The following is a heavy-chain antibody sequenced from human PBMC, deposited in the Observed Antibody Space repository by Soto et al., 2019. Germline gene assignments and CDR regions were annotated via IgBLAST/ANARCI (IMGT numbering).Heavy chain of an antibody. J-gene: IGHJ3*02. D-gene: IGHD6-19*01. CDR3: AKVRSSGWYGRIDAFDI. CDR1: GFTFSSYA. Sequence: GSLRLSCAASGFTFSSYAMSWIRQAPGKGLEWVSAISGSGGSTYYADSVKGRFTISRDNSKNTLYLQMNSLRAEDTAVYYCAKVRSSGWYGRIDAFDIWGQGTMVTVSS. V-gene: IGHV3-23*01. CDR2: ISGSGGST.